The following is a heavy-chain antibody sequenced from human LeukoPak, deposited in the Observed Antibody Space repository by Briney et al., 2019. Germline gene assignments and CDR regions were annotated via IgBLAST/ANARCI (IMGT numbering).Heavy chain of an antibody. D-gene: IGHD3-10*01. CDR1: GYSISSGYY. CDR2: IFYSGST. J-gene: IGHJ3*02. Sequence: SETLSLTCTVSGYSISSGYYWGWIRQPPGKGLEWIGNIFYSGSTYYSPSLRSRVTISLDTSRNQFSLKLSSVTAADTAVYYCAKSNGYGLVDIWGQGTMVTVSS. CDR3: AKSNGYGLVDI. V-gene: IGHV4-38-2*02.